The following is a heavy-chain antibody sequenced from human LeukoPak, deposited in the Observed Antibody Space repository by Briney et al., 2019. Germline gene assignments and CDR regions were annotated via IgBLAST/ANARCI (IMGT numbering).Heavy chain of an antibody. V-gene: IGHV4-30-2*01. CDR1: GGSISSGGYS. J-gene: IGHJ6*02. CDR3: ARDYSQDGTSWGYYYYGMDV. CDR2: IYHSGST. D-gene: IGHD2-2*01. Sequence: PSETLSLTCAVSGGSISSGGYSWSWIRQPPGKGLEWIGYIYHSGSTYNNPSLKSRVTISVDRSKNQFSLKLSSVTAADTAVYYCARDYSQDGTSWGYYYYGMDVWGQGTTVTVSS.